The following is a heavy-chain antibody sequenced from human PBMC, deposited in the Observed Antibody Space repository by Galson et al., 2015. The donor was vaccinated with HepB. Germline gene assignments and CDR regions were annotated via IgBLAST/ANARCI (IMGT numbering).Heavy chain of an antibody. CDR1: GFTFQSAW. D-gene: IGHD5-12*01. Sequence: SLRLSCAASGFTFQSAWMNWVRQAPGRGLEWVGRIKAKAAGGTTDYAAPVDGRFTISRDDSDDTLYLQMNTLKIEDTAVYYCAADLPGVGSGYNFDYWGQGVLVTVSS. CDR3: AADLPGVGSGYNFDY. J-gene: IGHJ4*02. CDR2: IKAKAAGGTT. V-gene: IGHV3-15*01.